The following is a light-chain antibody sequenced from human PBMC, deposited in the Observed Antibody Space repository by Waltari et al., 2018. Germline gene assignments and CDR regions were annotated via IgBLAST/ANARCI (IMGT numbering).Light chain of an antibody. CDR1: QSVSSSY. CDR2: GAS. CDR3: QQYGSSPPTWT. J-gene: IGKJ1*01. V-gene: IGKV3-20*01. Sequence: EIVLTQSPGTLSLSPGERATLSCRASQSVSSSYLAWYQQKPGQAPRLLIYGASGRATGIPDRFSGSGSGTDFTLTISRLEPEDFAVYYCQQYGSSPPTWTFGQGTKVEI.